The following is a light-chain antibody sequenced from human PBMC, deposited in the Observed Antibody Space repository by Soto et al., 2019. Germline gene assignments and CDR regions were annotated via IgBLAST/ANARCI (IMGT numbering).Light chain of an antibody. Sequence: QSALSHSRSVSGSPGQSVTIACTGTSSDVGGYNYVSWYQQHPGKAPKLMIYDVSKRPSGVPDRFSGSKSGNTASLTISGLQAEDEADYYCCSYAGSFYVFGTGTKVTAL. V-gene: IGLV2-11*01. CDR2: DVS. J-gene: IGLJ1*01. CDR1: SSDVGGYNY. CDR3: CSYAGSFYV.